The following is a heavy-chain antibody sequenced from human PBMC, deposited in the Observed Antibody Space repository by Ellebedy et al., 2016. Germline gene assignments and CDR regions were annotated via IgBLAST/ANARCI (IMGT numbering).Heavy chain of an antibody. J-gene: IGHJ4*02. V-gene: IGHV3-23*01. D-gene: IGHD2-8*01. Sequence: GGSLRLSXAASGFSFSSYAMTWVRQAPGKGLEWVSTISISGGDTYYADSVKGRFTISRDNSKNTLYLQMNSLRAEDTAVYYCVKGTNADYWGQGTLVTVSS. CDR1: GFSFSSYA. CDR2: ISISGGDT. CDR3: VKGTNADY.